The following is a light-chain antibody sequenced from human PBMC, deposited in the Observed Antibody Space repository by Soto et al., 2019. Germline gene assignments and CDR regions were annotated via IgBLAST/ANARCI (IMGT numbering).Light chain of an antibody. V-gene: IGLV9-49*01. CDR2: VGTGGIVG. CDR1: SGYSNYK. CDR3: GADHGGGSNFVYV. J-gene: IGLJ1*01. Sequence: QPVLTQPPSASASLGASVTLTCTLSSGYSNYKVDWYQQGPGKGPRFVMRVGTGGIVGSKGDGIPDRFSVLGSGLNRYLTINKIQEEDESDYYCGADHGGGSNFVYVFGTGTKVTVL.